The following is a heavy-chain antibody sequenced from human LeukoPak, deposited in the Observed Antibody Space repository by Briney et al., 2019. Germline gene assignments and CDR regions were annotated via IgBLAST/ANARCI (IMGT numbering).Heavy chain of an antibody. CDR1: GGSISSYY. V-gene: IGHV4-59*01. J-gene: IGHJ4*02. Sequence: PSETLSLTCTVSGGSISSYYWSWIRQPPGKGLEWIGYIYYSGSTNYNPSLKGRVTISVDTSKNQFSLKLSSVTAADTAVYYCARAEAVAAPCDYWGQGTLVTVSS. CDR2: IYYSGST. D-gene: IGHD6-19*01. CDR3: ARAEAVAAPCDY.